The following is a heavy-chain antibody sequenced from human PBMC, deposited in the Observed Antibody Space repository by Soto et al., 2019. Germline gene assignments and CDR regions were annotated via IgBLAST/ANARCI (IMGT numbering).Heavy chain of an antibody. CDR3: AISQDRGGRTTFIY. CDR1: GFTFDDNA. V-gene: IGHV3-9*01. Sequence: GGSLRLSCAGSGFTFDDNAMHWVRQAPEKGLEWVSGINWKSDIGYADSVKGRFTISRDNAENSLYLQMNSLRAEDTALYYCAISQDRGGRTTFIYWGQGTQVTVSS. D-gene: IGHD3-16*01. J-gene: IGHJ4*02. CDR2: INWKSDI.